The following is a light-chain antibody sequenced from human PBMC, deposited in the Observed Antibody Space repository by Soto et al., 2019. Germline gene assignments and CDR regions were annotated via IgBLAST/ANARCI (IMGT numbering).Light chain of an antibody. V-gene: IGKV3-15*01. CDR1: QSVGSN. CDR3: QHYNNWPSFT. Sequence: EIVMTQSPATLSVSPGERATLSCRASQSVGSNLAWYQQKPGHTPRLLIYGASTRATAIPARFSGSGSGTEFTLTISSLQSEDFAVYYCQHYNNWPSFTFGPGTKVDIK. J-gene: IGKJ3*01. CDR2: GAS.